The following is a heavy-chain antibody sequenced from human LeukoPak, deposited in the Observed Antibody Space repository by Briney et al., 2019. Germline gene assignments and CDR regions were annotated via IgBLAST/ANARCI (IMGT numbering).Heavy chain of an antibody. D-gene: IGHD6-6*01. CDR1: GGSISSYY. J-gene: IGHJ4*02. V-gene: IGHV4-59*08. Sequence: SEILSLTCTVSGGSISSYYWSWIRQPPGKGLEWIGYIYYSGSTNYNPSLKSRVTISVDTSKNQFSLKLSSVTAADTAVYYCARHESSSPHFDYWGQGTLVTVSP. CDR2: IYYSGST. CDR3: ARHESSSPHFDY.